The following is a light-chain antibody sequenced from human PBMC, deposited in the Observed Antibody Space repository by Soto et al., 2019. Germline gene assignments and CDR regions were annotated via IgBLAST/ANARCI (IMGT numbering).Light chain of an antibody. CDR1: QSVSSN. CDR2: GAS. V-gene: IGKV3-15*01. J-gene: IGKJ1*01. CDR3: QQYNDWPRT. Sequence: ERVMTQSPATLSVSPGERATLSCGASQSVSSNLAWYQQKPGQAPRLLIHGASTTATGIPARFSGSGSGTEFTLTISSLQSEDFAVYYCQQYNDWPRTFGQGTKVDI.